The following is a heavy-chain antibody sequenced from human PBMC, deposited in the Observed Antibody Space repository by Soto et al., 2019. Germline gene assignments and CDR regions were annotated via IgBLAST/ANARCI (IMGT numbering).Heavy chain of an antibody. J-gene: IGHJ5*02. CDR1: GGSISKFY. D-gene: IGHD4-17*01. CDR3: VSEGSKPLRGWFDL. CDR2: VYATGTT. Sequence: SETLALTCSVSGGSISKFYWSWIRKTAGKGLEWMGRVYATGTTDYNPSLRSRVAMSVDISKKTFSLRLTSVTAADTGVYYCVSEGSKPLRGWFDLWGQGKLVTVS. V-gene: IGHV4-4*07.